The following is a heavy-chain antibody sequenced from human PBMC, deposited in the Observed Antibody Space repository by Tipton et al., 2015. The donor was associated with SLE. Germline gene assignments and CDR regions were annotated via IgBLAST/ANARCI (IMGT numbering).Heavy chain of an antibody. CDR1: GGSISSSSYY. CDR2: IYYSGST. Sequence: LRLSCTVSGGSISSSSYYWGWIRQPPGKGLEWIGSIYYSGSTYYNPSLKSRVTISVDTSKNQFSLKLSSVTAADTAVYYCARGRHYGDYNWYFDLWGRGTLVTVSS. D-gene: IGHD4-17*01. V-gene: IGHV4-39*07. J-gene: IGHJ2*01. CDR3: ARGRHYGDYNWYFDL.